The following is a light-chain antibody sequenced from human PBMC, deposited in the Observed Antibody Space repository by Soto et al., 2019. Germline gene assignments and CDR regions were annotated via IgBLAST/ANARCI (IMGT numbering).Light chain of an antibody. V-gene: IGKV1-33*01. CDR3: QQYDNVLFTST. CDR1: QDINKY. CDR2: DAS. J-gene: IGKJ2*01. Sequence: DIQMTQSPSSLSASVGDRVTITCQASQDINKYLNWYQQKPGKAPKVLIYDASNSETGVPSRFSGSGSGTDFTFTISSLLPEDFATYYCQQYDNVLFTSTFGQGTKVEMK.